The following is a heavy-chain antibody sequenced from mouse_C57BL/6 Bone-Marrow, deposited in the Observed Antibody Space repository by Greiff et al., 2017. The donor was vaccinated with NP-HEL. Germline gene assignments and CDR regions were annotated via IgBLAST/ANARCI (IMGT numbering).Heavy chain of an antibody. CDR1: GYTFTSYW. J-gene: IGHJ4*01. CDR2: IDPSDSYT. Sequence: VQLQQPGAELVMPGASVKLSCKASGYTFTSYWMHWVKQRPGQGLEWIGEIDPSDSYTNYNQKFKGKSTLTVDKSSSTAYMQLSSLTSEGAAVYYCAAGAIDYWGQGTPVTVSS. V-gene: IGHV1-69*01. CDR3: AAGAIDY.